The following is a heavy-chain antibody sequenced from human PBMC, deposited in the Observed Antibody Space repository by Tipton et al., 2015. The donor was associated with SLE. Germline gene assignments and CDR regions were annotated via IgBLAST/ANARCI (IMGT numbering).Heavy chain of an antibody. CDR3: ARSPIAAAAFYFDY. D-gene: IGHD6-13*01. CDR1: GDSINNKY. J-gene: IGHJ4*02. Sequence: TLSLTCTVSGDSINNKYWSWIRQPPGKGLEWIGDIYNSGSTNYNPSLKSRVTISMDTSKNQFSLKLSSVTAADTAVYYCARSPIAAAAFYFDYWGQGTLVTVSS. V-gene: IGHV4-4*08. CDR2: IYNSGST.